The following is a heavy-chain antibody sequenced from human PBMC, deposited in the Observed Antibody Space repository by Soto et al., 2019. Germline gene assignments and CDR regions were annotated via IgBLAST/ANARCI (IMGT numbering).Heavy chain of an antibody. J-gene: IGHJ4*02. CDR1: GFTFSSYA. CDR3: AKLGIAVAGIMDC. Sequence: EVQLLESGGGLVQPGGSLRLSCVPSGFTFSSYAMSWVRQAPGKGLEWVSAISGSGGSTYYADSVKGRFTISRDNSKNTLYLQMNSLRPDDTAVYCCAKLGIAVAGIMDCWGQGTLVTVSS. V-gene: IGHV3-23*01. CDR2: ISGSGGST. D-gene: IGHD6-19*01.